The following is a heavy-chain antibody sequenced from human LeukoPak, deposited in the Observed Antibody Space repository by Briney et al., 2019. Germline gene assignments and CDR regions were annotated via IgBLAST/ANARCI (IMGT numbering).Heavy chain of an antibody. CDR1: GFTFSTYS. D-gene: IGHD6-13*01. J-gene: IGHJ4*02. V-gene: IGHV3-21*01. CDR2: ISSSSSYI. Sequence: GGSLRLSCAASGFTFSTYSMNWVRQAPGKGLEWVSSISSSSSYIYYADSVKGRFTISRDNAKNSLYLQMNSLRAEDTVVYYCASSSWSTPVVYWGQGTLVTVSS. CDR3: ASSSWSTPVVY.